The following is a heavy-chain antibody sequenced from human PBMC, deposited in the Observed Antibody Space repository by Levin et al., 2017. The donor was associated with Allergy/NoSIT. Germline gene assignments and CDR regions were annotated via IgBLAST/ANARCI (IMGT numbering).Heavy chain of an antibody. CDR2: ITTGSNYK. J-gene: IGHJ6*02. CDR1: GFDFHIYI. D-gene: IGHD1/OR15-1a*01. Sequence: PGGSLRLSCEASGFDFHIYIMNWVRQAPGKGLEWLSSITTGSNYKYYVDSVRGRFVISRDNGRNSLYLQMNSLRAEDTAVYYCARSHPLTGTTHFSYQDGMDVWGQGTTVTFSS. V-gene: IGHV3-21*01. CDR3: ARSHPLTGTTHFSYQDGMDV.